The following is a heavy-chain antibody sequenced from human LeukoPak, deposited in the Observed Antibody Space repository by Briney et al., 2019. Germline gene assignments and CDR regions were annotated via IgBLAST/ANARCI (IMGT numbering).Heavy chain of an antibody. Sequence: APVKVSCKASGYTFTSYYMHWVRQAPGQGLEWMGIINPSGGSTSYAQKFQGRVTMTRDTSTSTVYMELSSLRSEDTAVYYCARGYRIQLWLPLPGYWGQGTLVTVSS. CDR2: INPSGGST. CDR3: ARGYRIQLWLPLPGY. D-gene: IGHD5-18*01. V-gene: IGHV1-46*01. J-gene: IGHJ4*02. CDR1: GYTFTSYY.